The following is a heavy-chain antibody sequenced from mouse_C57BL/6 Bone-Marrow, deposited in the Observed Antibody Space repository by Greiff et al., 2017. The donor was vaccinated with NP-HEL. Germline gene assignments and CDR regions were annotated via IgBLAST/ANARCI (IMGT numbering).Heavy chain of an antibody. Sequence: VQRVESGPGLVAPSQSLSITCTVSGFSLTSYAISWVRQPPGKGLEWLGVIWTGGGTNYNSALKSRLSINKDNSKSHVFLKMNSLQTDDTARYYCATMVTTRFAYWGQGTLVTVSA. V-gene: IGHV2-9-1*01. D-gene: IGHD2-2*01. CDR1: GFSLTSYA. CDR3: ATMVTTRFAY. CDR2: IWTGGGT. J-gene: IGHJ3*01.